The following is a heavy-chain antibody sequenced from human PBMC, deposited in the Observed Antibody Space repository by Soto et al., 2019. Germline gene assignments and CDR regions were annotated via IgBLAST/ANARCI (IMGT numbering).Heavy chain of an antibody. Sequence: SETLSLTCAVYGGSFSGYYWSWIRQPPGKGLEWIGEINHSGSTNYNPSLKSRVTISVDTSKNQFSLKLSSVTAADTAVYYCARGDIVVENSWFDPWGQGTLVTVSS. D-gene: IGHD2-2*01. CDR2: INHSGST. CDR1: GGSFSGYY. V-gene: IGHV4-34*01. J-gene: IGHJ5*02. CDR3: ARGDIVVENSWFDP.